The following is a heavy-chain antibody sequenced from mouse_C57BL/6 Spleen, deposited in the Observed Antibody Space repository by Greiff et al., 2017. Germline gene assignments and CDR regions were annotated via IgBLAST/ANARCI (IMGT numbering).Heavy chain of an antibody. D-gene: IGHD1-1*01. Sequence: VQLQQSGAELVRPGASVTLSCKASGYTFTDYEMHWVKQTPVHGLEWIGAIDPETGGTAYNQKFKGKAILTADKSSSTAYMELRSLTSEDSAVYYCTRPFITTVDSWGQGTTLTVSS. CDR3: TRPFITTVDS. CDR2: IDPETGGT. V-gene: IGHV1-15*01. J-gene: IGHJ2*01. CDR1: GYTFTDYE.